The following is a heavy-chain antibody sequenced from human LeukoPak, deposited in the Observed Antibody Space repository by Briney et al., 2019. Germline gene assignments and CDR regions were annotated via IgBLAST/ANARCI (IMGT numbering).Heavy chain of an antibody. Sequence: GSLRLSCAASGFTFSSYGMHWVRQAPGKGLEWVALIWYDGNNKYYADSVKGRFTNSRDNSKNTLYLQLNSLRAEDTAVYYCARQHCSGGDCYFFDWGQGTLVTVSS. CDR2: IWYDGNNK. D-gene: IGHD2-15*01. CDR1: GFTFSSYG. V-gene: IGHV3-33*01. CDR3: ARQHCSGGDCYFFD. J-gene: IGHJ4*02.